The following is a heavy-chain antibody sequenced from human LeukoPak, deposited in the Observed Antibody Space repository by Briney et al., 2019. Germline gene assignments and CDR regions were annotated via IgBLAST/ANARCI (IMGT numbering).Heavy chain of an antibody. J-gene: IGHJ4*02. V-gene: IGHV6-1*01. CDR1: GDSVSTASNA. D-gene: IGHD3-22*01. Sequence: SQTLSLTCAISGDSVSTASNAWYWIRQSPSRGLEWLGRTYYNSKWYTDYAVSVSGRTTINPDTSRNQLSLQLSFVTPEDTAVYYCASRYDSSGYYKTPFDYWGQGTLVTVSS. CDR3: ASRYDSSGYYKTPFDY. CDR2: TYYNSKWYT.